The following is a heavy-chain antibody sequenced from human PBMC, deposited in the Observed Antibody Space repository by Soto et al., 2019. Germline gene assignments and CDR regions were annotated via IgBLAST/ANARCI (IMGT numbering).Heavy chain of an antibody. Sequence: SETLSLTCTVSGGSISSGNYYWSWIRQSPGKGLEWIGYIYSTGSSYYNPSLRSRVTISVDTSKNQFSLKLSSVTAADTAVYYCARSYRENTKYYDFWSGYFIWGQGTLVTVSS. CDR3: ARSYRENTKYYDFWSGYFI. CDR1: GGSISSGNYY. J-gene: IGHJ4*02. CDR2: IYSTGSS. V-gene: IGHV4-30-4*02. D-gene: IGHD3-3*01.